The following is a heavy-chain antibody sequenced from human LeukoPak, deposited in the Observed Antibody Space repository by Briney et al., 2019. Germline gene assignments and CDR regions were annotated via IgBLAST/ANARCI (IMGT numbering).Heavy chain of an antibody. V-gene: IGHV3-43*02. J-gene: IGHJ6*02. CDR1: GFTFDDYA. Sequence: GGSLRLSCAASGFTFDDYAMHWVRQAPGKGLEWVSLISGDDDTTSYADSVKGRFTIYRDNSKKSLYLQMNSLRSEDTALYYCAKTYYYASGSYKRYGMDVWGQGTTVTVSS. D-gene: IGHD3-10*01. CDR3: AKTYYYASGSYKRYGMDV. CDR2: ISGDDDTT.